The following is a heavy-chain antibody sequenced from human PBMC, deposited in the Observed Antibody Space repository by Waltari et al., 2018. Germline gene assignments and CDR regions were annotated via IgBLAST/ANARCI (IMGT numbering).Heavy chain of an antibody. J-gene: IGHJ5*02. Sequence: QVQLVQSGAEVKKPGASVKVSCKASGYTFTGYYMPWVRQAPGPGLEWMGWINPNSGGTNYAQKFQGRVTMTRDTSISTAYMELSRLRSDDTAVYYCARAQVAVAGMDVNNWFDPWGQGTLVTVSS. CDR3: ARAQVAVAGMDVNNWFDP. CDR2: INPNSGGT. V-gene: IGHV1-2*02. D-gene: IGHD6-19*01. CDR1: GYTFTGYY.